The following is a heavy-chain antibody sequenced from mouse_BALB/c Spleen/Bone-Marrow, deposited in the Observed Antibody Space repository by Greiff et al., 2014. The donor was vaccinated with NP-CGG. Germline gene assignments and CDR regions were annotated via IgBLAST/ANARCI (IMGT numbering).Heavy chain of an antibody. Sequence: DVKLQESGAELVKPGASVKLSCTASGFNTKDTYMHWVKQRPEQGLEWIGRIDPANGNTKYDPKFQGKATITADTSSNTAYLQLSSLTSEDTAVYYCANYYYGSSLFAYWGQGTLVTVSA. V-gene: IGHV14-3*02. D-gene: IGHD1-1*01. CDR2: IDPANGNT. CDR1: GFNTKDTY. CDR3: ANYYYGSSLFAY. J-gene: IGHJ3*01.